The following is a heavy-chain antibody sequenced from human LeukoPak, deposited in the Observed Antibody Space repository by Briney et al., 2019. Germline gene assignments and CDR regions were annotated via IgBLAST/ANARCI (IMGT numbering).Heavy chain of an antibody. CDR1: GFSVSNTY. V-gene: IGHV3-53*01. D-gene: IGHD1-1*01. CDR2: INSGGGT. Sequence: GGSPRLSCAASGFSVSNTYMSWGRQAPGKGLEWVSIINSGGGTYYADSVKGRFTISRDNSKNTLHLEMNNLRSDDTAVYYCAKGQGYLLDFWGQGSLVTVSS. J-gene: IGHJ4*02. CDR3: AKGQGYLLDF.